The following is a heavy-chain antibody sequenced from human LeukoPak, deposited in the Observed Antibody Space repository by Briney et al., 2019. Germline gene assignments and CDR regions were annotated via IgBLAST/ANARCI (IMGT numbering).Heavy chain of an antibody. V-gene: IGHV1-69*05. J-gene: IGHJ3*02. CDR3: ARAPFYFDSSGYSMDAFDI. CDR1: GGTFSNHA. D-gene: IGHD3-22*01. CDR2: TTPIFGSA. Sequence: GSSVKVSCKASGGTFSNHAVSWVRRAPGQGLEWMGGTTPIFGSANYAQKFQGRVTIATDESTSTAYMELSSLRSEDTAVYYCARAPFYFDSSGYSMDAFDIWGQGTMVTVSS.